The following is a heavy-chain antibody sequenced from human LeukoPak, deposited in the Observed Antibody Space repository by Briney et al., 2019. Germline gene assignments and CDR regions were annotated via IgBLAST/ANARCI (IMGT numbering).Heavy chain of an antibody. CDR2: IYNNGNT. CDR1: GGSLSNYY. V-gene: IGHV4-59*01. Sequence: SETLSLTCTVSGGSLSNYYWNWIRQPPGKGLEWMGYIYNNGNTNYNPSLKSRVAISLDKSRKELSLKMSSVPAADTAVYYCARGIHGDPYFDYWGQGPLVTVSS. D-gene: IGHD4-17*01. J-gene: IGHJ4*02. CDR3: ARGIHGDPYFDY.